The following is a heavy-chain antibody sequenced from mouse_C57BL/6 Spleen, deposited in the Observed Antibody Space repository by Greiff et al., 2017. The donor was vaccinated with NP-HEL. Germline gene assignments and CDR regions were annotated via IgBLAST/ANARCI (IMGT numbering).Heavy chain of an antibody. CDR1: GYAFSSSW. Sequence: QVQLKETGPELVKPGASVKISCKASGYAFSSSWMNWVKQRPGKGLEWIGRIYPGDGDTNYNGKFKGKATLTADKSSSTAYMQLSSLTSEDSAVYFCARSSDGYYGGFYYWGQGTTLTVSS. V-gene: IGHV1-82*01. J-gene: IGHJ2*01. CDR2: IYPGDGDT. D-gene: IGHD2-3*01. CDR3: ARSSDGYYGGFYY.